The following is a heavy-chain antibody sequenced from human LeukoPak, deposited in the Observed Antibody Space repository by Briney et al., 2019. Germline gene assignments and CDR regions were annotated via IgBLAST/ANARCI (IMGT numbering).Heavy chain of an antibody. CDR3: ASEMATIKGYFDY. J-gene: IGHJ4*02. CDR2: INWSGDIT. D-gene: IGHD5-24*01. CDR1: GFTFDDYA. Sequence: PGRSLRLSCAASGFTFDDYAMHWVRQAPGKGLEWVSGINWSGDITGYADSVKGRFTISRDNAKKSLYLQMNSLRAEDTAVYYCASEMATIKGYFDYWGQGTLVTVSS. V-gene: IGHV3-9*01.